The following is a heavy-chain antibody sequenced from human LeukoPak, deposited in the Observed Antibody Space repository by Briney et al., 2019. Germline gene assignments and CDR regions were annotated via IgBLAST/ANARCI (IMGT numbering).Heavy chain of an antibody. V-gene: IGHV3-15*01. CDR3: TTDYDGGY. Sequence: PGGSLRLSCAASGFTFSNAWMSWVRQAPGKGLEWVGRIKSKPDGGTIHYAAPVKGRFTVSRDDSKNTVYLQMNSLITEDTAVYYCTTDYDGGYWGQGTLVTVSS. CDR2: IKSKPDGGTI. D-gene: IGHD3-3*01. CDR1: GFTFSNAW. J-gene: IGHJ4*02.